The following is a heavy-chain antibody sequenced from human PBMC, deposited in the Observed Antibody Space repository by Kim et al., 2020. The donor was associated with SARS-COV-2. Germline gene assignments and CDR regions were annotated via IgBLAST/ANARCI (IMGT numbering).Heavy chain of an antibody. V-gene: IGHV7-4-1*02. D-gene: IGHD2-2*01. Sequence: ASVKVSCKASGYTFTSYAMNWVRQAPGQGLEWMGWINTNTGNPTYAQGFTGRFVFSLDTSVSTAYLQISSLKAEDTAVYYCARGGIVVVPAAIHYGMDVWGQGTTVTVSS. CDR3: ARGGIVVVPAAIHYGMDV. CDR1: GYTFTSYA. J-gene: IGHJ6*02. CDR2: INTNTGNP.